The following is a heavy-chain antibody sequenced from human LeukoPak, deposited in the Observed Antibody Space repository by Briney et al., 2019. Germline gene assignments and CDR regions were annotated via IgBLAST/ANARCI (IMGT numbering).Heavy chain of an antibody. Sequence: GGSLRLSCAASGFTFSNYAMSWVRQAPGKGLEWVSAISGGGGSTYYADSVKGRFTISRDNAKNSLYLQMNSLRAEDTAVYYCARDRGVVPFDAFDIWGQGTMVTVSS. CDR1: GFTFSNYA. CDR3: ARDRGVVPFDAFDI. D-gene: IGHD3-10*01. J-gene: IGHJ3*02. V-gene: IGHV3-23*01. CDR2: ISGGGGST.